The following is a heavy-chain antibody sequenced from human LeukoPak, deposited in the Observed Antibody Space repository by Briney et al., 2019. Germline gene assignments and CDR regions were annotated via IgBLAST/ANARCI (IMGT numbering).Heavy chain of an antibody. J-gene: IGHJ4*02. CDR2: MNPNSGNT. D-gene: IGHD3-10*01. CDR3: AKSITMVRGVSHY. V-gene: IGHV1-8*01. Sequence: ASVKVSCKASGYTFTSYDINWVRQATGQGLEWMGWMNPNSGNTGYAQKFQGRVTMTRNTSISTAYMELSSLRAEDTAVYYCAKSITMVRGVSHYWGQGTLVTVSS. CDR1: GYTFTSYD.